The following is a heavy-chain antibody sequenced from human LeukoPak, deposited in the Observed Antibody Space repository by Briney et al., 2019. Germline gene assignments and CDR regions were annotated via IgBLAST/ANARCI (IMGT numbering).Heavy chain of an antibody. V-gene: IGHV3-23*01. Sequence: GGSLRLSCAASGFTFSSYAMSWVRQAPGKGLEWVSAISGSGGSTYYADSVKGRFTISRDNSKNTLYLQMNSLRAEDTAVYYCAKGAEGPTRDGYYYYYYMDVWGKGTTVTISS. CDR2: ISGSGGST. CDR3: AKGAEGPTRDGYYYYYYMDV. J-gene: IGHJ6*03. CDR1: GFTFSSYA.